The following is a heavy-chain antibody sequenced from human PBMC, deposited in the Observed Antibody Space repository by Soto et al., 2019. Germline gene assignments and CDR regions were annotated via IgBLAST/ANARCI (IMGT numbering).Heavy chain of an antibody. CDR1: GFNFKAYA. D-gene: IGHD4-4*01. Sequence: GGSLRLSCAVSGFNFKAYAMSWVRQTPEKGQEWVSTVSGSGSHTYYADSVKGRFTIFRDNSKNTLYLQMNSLTAEDTAVYYFARYGEGASNYFDFLDFWARGNLVTGSS. CDR2: VSGSGSHT. CDR3: ARYGEGASNYFDFLDF. V-gene: IGHV3-23*01. J-gene: IGHJ4*02.